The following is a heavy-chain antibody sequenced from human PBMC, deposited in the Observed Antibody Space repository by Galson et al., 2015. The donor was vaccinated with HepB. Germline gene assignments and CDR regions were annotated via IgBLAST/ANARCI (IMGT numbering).Heavy chain of an antibody. CDR3: ARRQGGYSGYDYWYFDL. CDR1: GGSFSGHY. V-gene: IGHV4-34*01. Sequence: ETLSLTCAVYGGSFSGHYWSWIRQPPGKGLEWIGEINHSGSTNYNPSLKSRVIISVDTSKNQFSLKLSFVTAADTAVYYCARRQGGYSGYDYWYFDLWGRGTLVTVSS. J-gene: IGHJ2*01. CDR2: INHSGST. D-gene: IGHD5-12*01.